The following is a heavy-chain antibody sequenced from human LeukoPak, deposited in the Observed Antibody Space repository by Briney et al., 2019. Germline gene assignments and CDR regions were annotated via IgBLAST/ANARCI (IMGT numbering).Heavy chain of an antibody. Sequence: GGSLRLSCGASGFTFSSSAMHWVRQGPGKGLEWVAYIAHHGNNKYYADSVKGRFTISRDNSKGSLYLQMNSLRADDTAVYYCAKGGSWSCTDWGQGTLVRVSS. V-gene: IGHV3-30*02. CDR3: AKGGSWSCTD. D-gene: IGHD2-8*02. CDR2: IAHHGNNK. CDR1: GFTFSSSA. J-gene: IGHJ4*02.